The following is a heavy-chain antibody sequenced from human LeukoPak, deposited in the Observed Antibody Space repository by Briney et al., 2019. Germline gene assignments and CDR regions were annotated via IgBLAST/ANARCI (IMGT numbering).Heavy chain of an antibody. CDR3: ATSVGYHGSQNAFDV. V-gene: IGHV4-59*08. J-gene: IGHJ3*01. CDR1: GGSISIYF. CDR2: THYSGST. Sequence: PSETLSLTCSVSGGSISIYFWTWIRQPPAKRLEWIGNTHYSGSTNYNPSLKGRVSISLDTSKNGFSLELTSVTAADTAVYYCATSVGYHGSQNAFDVWGLGTMVTVSS. D-gene: IGHD2-15*01.